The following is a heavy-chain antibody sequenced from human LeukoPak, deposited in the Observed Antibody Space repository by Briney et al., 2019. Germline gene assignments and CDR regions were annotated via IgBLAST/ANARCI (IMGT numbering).Heavy chain of an antibody. V-gene: IGHV3-21*04. J-gene: IGHJ4*02. Sequence: GGSLRLSCAASGFTFSSYSMNWVRQAPGKGLEWVSSISSSSSYIYYADSVKGRFTISRDNAKNSLYLQMNSLRVEDTAIYYCAKTNAVQIWSLIDYWGQGTLVTVSS. CDR3: AKTNAVQIWSLIDY. D-gene: IGHD5-18*01. CDR2: ISSSSSYI. CDR1: GFTFSSYS.